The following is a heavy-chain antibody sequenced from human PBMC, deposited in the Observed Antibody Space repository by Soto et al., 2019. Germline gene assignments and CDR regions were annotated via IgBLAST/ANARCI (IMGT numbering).Heavy chain of an antibody. CDR2: ISSSSSYI. CDR1: GFTFSSYS. V-gene: IGHV3-21*01. D-gene: IGHD3-10*01. J-gene: IGHJ4*02. CDR3: ARDLEVSYGSGSYHG. Sequence: PGGSLRLSCAASGFTFSSYSMNWVRQAPGKGLEWVSSISSSSSYIYYADSVKGRFTISRDNAKNSLYLQMNSLRAEDTAVYYCARDLEVSYGSGSYHGWGQGTLVTVSS.